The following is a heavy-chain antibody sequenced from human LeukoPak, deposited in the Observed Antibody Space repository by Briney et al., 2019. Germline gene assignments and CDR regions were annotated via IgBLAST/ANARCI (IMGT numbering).Heavy chain of an antibody. V-gene: IGHV1-69*13. D-gene: IGHD1-1*01. CDR2: IIPIFGTA. CDR3: ARERHGYNWNDPGGLGGPDWFDP. J-gene: IGHJ5*02. CDR1: GGTFSSYA. Sequence: SVKVSCKVSGGTFSSYAISWVRQAPGQGLEWMGGIIPIFGTANYAQKFQGRVTITADESTSTAYMELSSLRSEDTAVYYCARERHGYNWNDPGGLGGPDWFDPWGQGTLVTVSS.